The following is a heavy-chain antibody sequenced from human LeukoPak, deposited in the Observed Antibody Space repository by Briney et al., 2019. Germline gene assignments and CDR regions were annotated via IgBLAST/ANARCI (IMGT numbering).Heavy chain of an antibody. J-gene: IGHJ4*02. D-gene: IGHD1-1*01. Sequence: SVKVSCKASGGTFSSYAISWVRQAPGQGLEWMGGIIPIFGTANYAQKFQGRVTITADESTSTAYMELSSLRSEDTAVYYCARGNNLNDPIDYWGQGTLVTVSS. CDR1: GGTFSSYA. CDR2: IIPIFGTA. V-gene: IGHV1-69*13. CDR3: ARGNNLNDPIDY.